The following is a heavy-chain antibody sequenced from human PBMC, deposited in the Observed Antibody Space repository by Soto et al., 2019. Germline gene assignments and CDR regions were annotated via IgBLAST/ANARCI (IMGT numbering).Heavy chain of an antibody. J-gene: IGHJ6*02. CDR1: GYTFTSYA. CDR3: ARAHGSNFDWFYYYYGMDV. CDR2: INAGNGNT. Sequence: ASVKVSCEASGYTFTSYAMHWVRQAPGQRLEWMGWINAGNGNTKYSQKFQGRVTITRDTSASTAYMELSSLRSEDTAVYYCARAHGSNFDWFYYYYGMDVWGQGTTVTVSS. D-gene: IGHD3-9*01. V-gene: IGHV1-3*01.